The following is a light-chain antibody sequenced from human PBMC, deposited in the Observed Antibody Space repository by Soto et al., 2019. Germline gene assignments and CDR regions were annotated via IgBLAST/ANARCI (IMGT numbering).Light chain of an antibody. Sequence: EIVLTQSPATLSLSPGERATLSCRASQSVTSYLAWYQQKPGQAPRLLIYGASSRATGIAARFSGSGSATDFTLTISRLEPEDFAVYYCQQYGSSRWTFGQGTKVDIK. J-gene: IGKJ1*01. CDR1: QSVTSY. CDR3: QQYGSSRWT. CDR2: GAS. V-gene: IGKV3-20*01.